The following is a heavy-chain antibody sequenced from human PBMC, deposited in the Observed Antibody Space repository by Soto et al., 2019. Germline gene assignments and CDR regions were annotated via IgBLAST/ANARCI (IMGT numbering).Heavy chain of an antibody. CDR3: AGGYCTSTSCKTYDYYYYGMDA. J-gene: IGHJ6*02. D-gene: IGHD2-2*01. CDR2: ISSGGSAI. CDR1: GFTFSTYE. Sequence: HPGGSLRLSCAASGFTFSTYEMNWVRQAPGKGLEWVSYISSGGSAIYYADSVKGRFTISRDNAKSSLYLQMNSLRAEDTAVYYCAGGYCTSTSCKTYDYYYYGMDAWGQGTTVTVSS. V-gene: IGHV3-48*03.